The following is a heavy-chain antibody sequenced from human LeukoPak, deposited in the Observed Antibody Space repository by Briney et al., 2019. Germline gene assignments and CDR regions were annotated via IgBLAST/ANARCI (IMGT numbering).Heavy chain of an antibody. Sequence: GGSLRLSCAASGFTLSTYAMSWVRQAPGKGLEWVSAITGSTGNTFYADSVKGRFTISRDSSKNTLYLQMNSLRAEDTSLYYCAKALIGVLRGFDYWGQGTLVTVSS. CDR2: ITGSTGNT. CDR1: GFTLSTYA. CDR3: AKALIGVLRGFDY. J-gene: IGHJ4*02. D-gene: IGHD7-27*01. V-gene: IGHV3-23*01.